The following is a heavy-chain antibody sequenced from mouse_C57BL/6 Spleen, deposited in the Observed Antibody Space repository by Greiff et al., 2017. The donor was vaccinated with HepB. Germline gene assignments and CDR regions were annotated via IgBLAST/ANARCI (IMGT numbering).Heavy chain of an antibody. CDR1: GYTFTGYW. CDR2: ILPGSGST. CDR3: ARNGTSYGNYGDYAMDY. J-gene: IGHJ4*01. Sequence: QVQLQQSGAELMKPGASVKLSCKATGYTFTGYWIEWVKQRPGHGLEWIGEILPGSGSTNYNEKFKGKATFTADTSSNTAYMQLSSLTTEDSAIYYCARNGTSYGNYGDYAMDYWGQVTSVTVSS. D-gene: IGHD2-10*01. V-gene: IGHV1-9*01.